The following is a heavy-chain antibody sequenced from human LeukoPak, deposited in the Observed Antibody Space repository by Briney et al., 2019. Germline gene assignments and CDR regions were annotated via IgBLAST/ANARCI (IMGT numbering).Heavy chain of an antibody. CDR3: ARLPGIVATIERYFDY. CDR1: GYSFNSYW. Sequence: GESLKISCKGSGYSFNSYWIGWAHQMPGKGLEWMGIIYPGDSDTRYSPSFQGQVTISADKSISTAYLQWSSLKASDTAMYYCARLPGIVATIERYFDYWGQGTLVTVSS. V-gene: IGHV5-51*07. J-gene: IGHJ4*02. CDR2: IYPGDSDT. D-gene: IGHD5-12*01.